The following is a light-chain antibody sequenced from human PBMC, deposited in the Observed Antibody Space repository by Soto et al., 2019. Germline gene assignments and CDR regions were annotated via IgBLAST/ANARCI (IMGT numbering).Light chain of an antibody. CDR1: SSDVGGYNY. V-gene: IGLV2-14*01. CDR3: SSYTSSLYV. J-gene: IGLJ1*01. CDR2: EVS. Sequence: QSVLTQPASVSGSPGQSITISCTGTSSDVGGYNYVSWYQQHPGKARKLMIYEVSNRPSGVSNRFSGSKSGNTASLSIAGLQAEDEDDYYCSSYTSSLYVFGTGTKVTVL.